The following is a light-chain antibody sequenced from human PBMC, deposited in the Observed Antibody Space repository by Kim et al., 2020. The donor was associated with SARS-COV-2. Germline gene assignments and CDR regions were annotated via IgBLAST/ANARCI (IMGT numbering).Light chain of an antibody. CDR2: GAS. Sequence: SPGERATLSRKARQSVSSNLAWYQQRPGQAPRLLIYGASTRATGIPDRFSGSGSATDFTLTISSLQSEDSAVYYCQQYNQWPPEYTFGQGTKLEI. CDR3: QQYNQWPPEYT. V-gene: IGKV3-15*01. J-gene: IGKJ2*01. CDR1: QSVSSN.